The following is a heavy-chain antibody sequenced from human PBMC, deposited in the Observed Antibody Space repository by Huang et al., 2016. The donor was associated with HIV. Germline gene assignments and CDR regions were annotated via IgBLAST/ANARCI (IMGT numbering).Heavy chain of an antibody. CDR2: IIPIFGTT. CDR1: GGGSSSDA. V-gene: IGHV1-69*13. CDR3: ARSGPRWGLATIWTLVY. Sequence: QVQLVQSGAEVKKPGSSVKLSCQSSGGGSSSDAISWVRQARGQGLEWMGGIIPIFGTTDYGPRFQGRVTITADESTNTAYIELSSLEYDDTALYYCARSGPRWGLATIWTLVYWGQGTLVTVSS. D-gene: IGHD5-12*01. J-gene: IGHJ4*02.